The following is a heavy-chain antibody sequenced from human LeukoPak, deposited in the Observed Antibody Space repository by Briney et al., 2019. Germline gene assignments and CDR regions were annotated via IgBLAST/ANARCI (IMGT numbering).Heavy chain of an antibody. CDR3: ARRRDTTSYYGAFDI. D-gene: IGHD3-22*01. CDR1: GDSASSNSAA. V-gene: IGHV6-1*01. Sequence: SQTLSLTCVISGDSASSNSAAWNWIRQSPSRGLEWLGRTYYRSKWYSYSAVSVKSRIIINPDTSKNQFSLQLNSVTPEDTAVYYCARRRDTTSYYGAFDIWGQGTMVIVSS. J-gene: IGHJ3*02. CDR2: TYYRSKWYS.